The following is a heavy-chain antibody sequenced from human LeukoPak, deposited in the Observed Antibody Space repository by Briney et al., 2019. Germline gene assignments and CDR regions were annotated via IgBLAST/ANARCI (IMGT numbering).Heavy chain of an antibody. CDR1: GFTFSSYE. V-gene: IGHV3-48*03. D-gene: IGHD4-17*01. J-gene: IGHJ6*02. CDR2: ISSSGSTI. Sequence: GGSLRLSCAASGFTFSSYEMNWVRQAPGKGLEWVSYISSSGSTIYYAGSVKGRFTISRDNAKNSLYLQMNSLRAEDTAVYYCARDATVTTPIDYYYYGMDVWGQGTTVTVSS. CDR3: ARDATVTTPIDYYYYGMDV.